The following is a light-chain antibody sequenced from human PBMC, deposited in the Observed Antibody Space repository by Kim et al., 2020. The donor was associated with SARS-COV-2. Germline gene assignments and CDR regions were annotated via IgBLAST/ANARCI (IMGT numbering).Light chain of an antibody. Sequence: LSSGERASASGRAGRRISSSCIAWYQQKPGQVPTLLIYDASSGATGVPERFSGSRSGTDFTLTISRLEPEDFAMYYCQQYDDSARTFGQGTKLEI. CDR1: RRISSSC. V-gene: IGKV3-20*01. CDR2: DAS. J-gene: IGKJ2*01. CDR3: QQYDDSART.